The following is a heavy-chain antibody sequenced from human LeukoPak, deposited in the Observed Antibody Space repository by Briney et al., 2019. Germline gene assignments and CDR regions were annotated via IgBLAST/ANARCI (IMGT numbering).Heavy chain of an antibody. CDR1: GFTFSRYA. CDR2: ISYEGKNK. J-gene: IGHJ4*02. V-gene: IGHV3-30*03. CDR3: ARNRCSGGICYCFDY. D-gene: IGHD2-15*01. Sequence: PGRSLRLSCETSGFTFSRYAMHWVRQAPGKGLEWVAIISYEGKNKYYADSVKGRFTISRDNSKNTLYLHMNSLRADDTAVYYCARNRCSGGICYCFDYWGLGTLVTVSS.